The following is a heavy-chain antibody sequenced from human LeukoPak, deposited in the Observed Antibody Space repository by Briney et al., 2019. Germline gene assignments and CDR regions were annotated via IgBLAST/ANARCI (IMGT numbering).Heavy chain of an antibody. CDR2: ISGSGGST. V-gene: IGHV3-23*01. J-gene: IGHJ1*01. CDR3: AKGGHRVVIISAHFQH. Sequence: PGGSLRLSCAASGFTFSSYAMSWVRQAPGKGLEWVSAISGSGGSTYYADSVKGRFTISRDNSKNTLYLQMNSLSAEDTAVYYCAKGGHRVVIISAHFQHWGQGTLVTVSS. D-gene: IGHD3-22*01. CDR1: GFTFSSYA.